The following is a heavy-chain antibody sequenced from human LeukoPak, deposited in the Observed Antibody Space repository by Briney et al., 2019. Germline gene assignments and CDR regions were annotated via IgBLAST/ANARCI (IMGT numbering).Heavy chain of an antibody. V-gene: IGHV4-34*01. J-gene: IGHJ5*02. CDR2: INHSGST. D-gene: IGHD3-10*01. Sequence: KPSETLSLTCAVYGGSFSGYYWSWIRQPPGKGLEWIGEINHSGSTNYNPSLKSRVTISVDTSKNQFSLKLSSVTAADTAVYYCARDQGTWWFDPWGQGTLVTVSS. CDR3: ARDQGTWWFDP. CDR1: GGSFSGYY.